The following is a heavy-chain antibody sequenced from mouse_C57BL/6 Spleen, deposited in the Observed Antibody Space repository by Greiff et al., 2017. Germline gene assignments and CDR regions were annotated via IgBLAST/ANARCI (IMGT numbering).Heavy chain of an antibody. CDR2: IRNKANGYTT. D-gene: IGHD2-10*02. J-gene: IGHJ1*03. CDR3: ARYDLDWYFDV. V-gene: IGHV7-3*01. CDR1: GFTFTDYY. Sequence: DVMLVESGGGLVQPGGSLSLSCAASGFTFTDYYMSWVRQPPGKALEWLGFIRNKANGYTTEYSASVKGRFTISRDNSQSILYLQMNALRAEDSATYDCARYDLDWYFDVWGTGTTVTVSS.